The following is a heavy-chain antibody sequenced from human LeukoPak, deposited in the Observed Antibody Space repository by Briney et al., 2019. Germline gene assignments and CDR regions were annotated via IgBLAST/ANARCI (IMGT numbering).Heavy chain of an antibody. CDR1: GFTVSSSY. CDR3: ARDANKKNYFDC. Sequence: PGGSLRLSCAASGFTVSSSYMNWVRQAPGKGLEWVSVIYTGGSTYYADPVKGRFTISRDNSKNTLYLQMNSLRAEDTAVYYCARDANKKNYFDCWGQGTLVTVSS. CDR2: IYTGGST. V-gene: IGHV3-53*01. D-gene: IGHD2/OR15-2a*01. J-gene: IGHJ4*02.